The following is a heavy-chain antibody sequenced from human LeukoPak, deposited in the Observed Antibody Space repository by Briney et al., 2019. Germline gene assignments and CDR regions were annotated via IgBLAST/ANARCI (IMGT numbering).Heavy chain of an antibody. Sequence: GGSLRLSCAASGFTFSNAWMSWVRQAPGKGLEWVGRIKSKTDGGTTDYAAPVKGRFTISRDDSKNTLYLQMNSLKTEDTAVYYCTTDNTWVVGAFDIWGQGTMVTVSS. V-gene: IGHV3-15*01. CDR2: IKSKTDGGTT. D-gene: IGHD1-26*01. J-gene: IGHJ3*02. CDR3: TTDNTWVVGAFDI. CDR1: GFTFSNAW.